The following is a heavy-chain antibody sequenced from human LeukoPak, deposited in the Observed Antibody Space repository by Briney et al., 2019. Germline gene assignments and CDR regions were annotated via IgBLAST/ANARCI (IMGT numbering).Heavy chain of an antibody. CDR2: MNPNSGNT. J-gene: IGHJ4*02. CDR3: ARDRPYYDSSGYQAFDY. Sequence: ASVKVSCKASGYTFTSYYMHWVRQAPGQGLEWMGWMNPNSGNTGYAQKFQGRVTITRNTSISTAYMELSSLRSEDTAVYYCARDRPYYDSSGYQAFDYWGQGTLVTVSS. CDR1: GYTFTSYY. D-gene: IGHD3-22*01. V-gene: IGHV1-8*01.